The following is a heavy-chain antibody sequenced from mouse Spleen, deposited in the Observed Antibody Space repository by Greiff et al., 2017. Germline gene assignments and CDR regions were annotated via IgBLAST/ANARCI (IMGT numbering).Heavy chain of an antibody. J-gene: IGHJ2*01. CDR3: TRYFYYYGSGYDY. Sequence: VQLVESGAELVRPGASVTLSCKASGYTFTDYEMHWVKQTPVHGLEWIGAIDPETGGTAYNQKFKGKAILTADKSSSTAYMELRSLTSEDSAVYYCTRYFYYYGSGYDYWGQGTTLTVSS. D-gene: IGHD1-1*01. CDR1: GYTFTDYE. CDR2: IDPETGGT. V-gene: IGHV1-15*01.